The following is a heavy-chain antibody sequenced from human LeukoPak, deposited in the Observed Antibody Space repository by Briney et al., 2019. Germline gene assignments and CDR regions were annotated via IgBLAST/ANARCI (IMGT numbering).Heavy chain of an antibody. D-gene: IGHD6-13*01. CDR2: IKEDGTQS. V-gene: IGHV3-7*04. J-gene: IGHJ6*02. Sequence: PGGSLRLSCVASGFTFSSYWMSWVRQAPGKGLEWVANIKEDGTQSIYVDSVKGRFTISRDNAKNSLYLQMNSLRAEETAVYYCARLRPYSSTWYAYYGMDVWGQGTTVTVSS. CDR1: GFTFSSYW. CDR3: ARLRPYSSTWYAYYGMDV.